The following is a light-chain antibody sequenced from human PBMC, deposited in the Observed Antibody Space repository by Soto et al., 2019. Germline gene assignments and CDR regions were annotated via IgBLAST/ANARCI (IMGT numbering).Light chain of an antibody. V-gene: IGLV2-23*01. Sequence: QSALTQPASVSGSPGQSITISCTGTSSDVGSYNLVSWYQQHPGKAPKLMIYEGSKRPSGVSNRFSGSKSGNTASLTISGLQAEDEADYYCCSSAGSSPPRYVFGTGTKLTVL. CDR1: SSDVGSYNL. J-gene: IGLJ1*01. CDR2: EGS. CDR3: CSSAGSSPPRYV.